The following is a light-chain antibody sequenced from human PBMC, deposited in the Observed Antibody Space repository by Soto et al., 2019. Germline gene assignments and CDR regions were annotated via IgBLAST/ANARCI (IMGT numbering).Light chain of an antibody. CDR3: QQRLTWPIT. CDR2: DSS. V-gene: IGKV3-11*01. J-gene: IGKJ5*01. CDR1: ESVRDE. Sequence: IVMTQSPPTLSMSPGERATLSCRASESVRDELGWYQQKPGQAPKLFIFDSSNRATGIPARFSGSGYGTDFTLSISSLEPEDFAVYYCQQRLTWPITFGQGTRLEIK.